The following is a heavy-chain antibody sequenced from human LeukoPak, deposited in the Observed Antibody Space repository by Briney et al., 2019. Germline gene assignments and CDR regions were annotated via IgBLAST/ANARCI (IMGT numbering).Heavy chain of an antibody. V-gene: IGHV3-74*01. D-gene: IGHD3-10*01. CDR1: GYTLSRYW. J-gene: IGHJ4*02. CDR3: TTDTFGARDS. CDR2: INEDGSST. Sequence: PGGSLRLSCAASGYTLSRYWMHWVRQGPGKGLVWVSRINEDGSSTSYAESVGGRFTISRNNAKNTLYLQMNSLRAEDAAVYYCTTDTFGARDSWGQGTLVTVSS.